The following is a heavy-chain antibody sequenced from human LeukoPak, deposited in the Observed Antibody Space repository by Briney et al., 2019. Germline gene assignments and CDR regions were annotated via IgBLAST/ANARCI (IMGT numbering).Heavy chain of an antibody. CDR1: GGSISSYY. CDR3: ARRLDMGSYHDAFDI. J-gene: IGHJ3*02. Sequence: SETLSLTCTVSGGSISSYYWSWIRQPPGKGLEWIGYIYYSGSTNYNPSLKSRVTISVDTSKNQFSLKLSSVTAADTAVYYCARRLDMGSYHDAFDIWGQGTMVTVSS. V-gene: IGHV4-59*08. CDR2: IYYSGST. D-gene: IGHD1-26*01.